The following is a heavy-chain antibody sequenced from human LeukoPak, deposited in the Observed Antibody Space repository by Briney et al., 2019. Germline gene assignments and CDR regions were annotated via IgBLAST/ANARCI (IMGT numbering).Heavy chain of an antibody. CDR1: GFTFSSYA. CDR3: AKAHSRGWFGVFDY. J-gene: IGHJ4*02. D-gene: IGHD3-10*01. CDR2: ISYDGSNK. V-gene: IGHV3-30-3*01. Sequence: GRSLRLSCAASGFTFSSYAMHWVRQAPGKGLEWVAVISYDGSNKYYADSVKGRFTISRDNSKNTLYLQMNSLRAEDTAVYYCAKAHSRGWFGVFDYWGQGTLVTVSS.